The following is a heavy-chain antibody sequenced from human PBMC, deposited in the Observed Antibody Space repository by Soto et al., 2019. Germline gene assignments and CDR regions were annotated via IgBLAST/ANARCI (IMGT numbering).Heavy chain of an antibody. CDR3: ARGGGRGYNELDP. J-gene: IGHJ5*02. CDR2: INPNSGGT. Sequence: ASVKVSCKASGYTFTAYYMHWVRQASGQGLEWMSWINPNSGGTYHAQNFQGRVTMTRDTSTTTAYMELASLRSDDTAVYYCARGGGRGYNELDPWGHGTMVTVSS. CDR1: GYTFTAYY. D-gene: IGHD5-12*01. V-gene: IGHV1-2*02.